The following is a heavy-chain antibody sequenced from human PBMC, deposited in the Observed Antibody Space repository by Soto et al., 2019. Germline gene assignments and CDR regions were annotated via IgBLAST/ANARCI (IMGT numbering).Heavy chain of an antibody. V-gene: IGHV3-30-3*01. J-gene: IGHJ5*02. Sequence: PGGSLRLSYAASGFSFSSYAMHWVRQAPGKGLAWVAVVSYDGSNKYYAVSVKGRFTISRDNSKNTLYLQMNSLRADDTAVYYCARDYYDSSGYYFWPRGNWFDPWGQGTRVTVAS. CDR1: GFSFSSYA. CDR2: VSYDGSNK. D-gene: IGHD3-22*01. CDR3: ARDYYDSSGYYFWPRGNWFDP.